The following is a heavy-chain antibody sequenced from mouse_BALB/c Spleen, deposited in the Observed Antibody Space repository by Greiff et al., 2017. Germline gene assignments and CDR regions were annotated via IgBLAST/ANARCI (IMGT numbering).Heavy chain of an antibody. D-gene: IGHD1-1*01. J-gene: IGHJ1*01. Sequence: LQQPGSELVRPGASVKLSCKASGYTFTSYWMHWVKQRHGQGLEWIGNIYPGSGSTNYDEKFKSKGTLTVDTSSSTAYMHLSSLTSEDSAVYYCTRSVLRGYFDVWGAGTTVTVSS. CDR2: IYPGSGST. V-gene: IGHV1S22*01. CDR1: GYTFTSYW. CDR3: TRSVLRGYFDV.